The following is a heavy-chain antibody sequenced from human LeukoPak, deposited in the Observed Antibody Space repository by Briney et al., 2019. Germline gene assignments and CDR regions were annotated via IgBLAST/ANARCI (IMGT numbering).Heavy chain of an antibody. CDR1: GGTFSSYA. CDR3: ARGFGAVAGGN. Sequence: GASVKVSCKASGGTFSSYAINWVRQATGQGLEWMGWMNPNSGNTGYAQKFQGRVTMTRDTSISTAYMELSSLRSEDTAVYYCARGFGAVAGGNWGQGTLVTVSS. CDR2: MNPNSGNT. V-gene: IGHV1-8*02. J-gene: IGHJ4*02. D-gene: IGHD6-19*01.